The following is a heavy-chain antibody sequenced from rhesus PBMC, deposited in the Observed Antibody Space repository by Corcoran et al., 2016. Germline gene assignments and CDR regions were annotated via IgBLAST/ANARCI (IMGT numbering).Heavy chain of an antibody. CDR1: GGSISSGYYY. J-gene: IGHJ4*01. V-gene: IGHV4-122*02. CDR2: ITYSGTT. Sequence: QVQLQESGPGLVKPSETLSLTCAVSGGSISSGYYYWSWLRPPPGKGLEWIGYITYSGTTSYNPSLKSRVTISRDTSKNQFSLKLSSVTAADTAVYYCARYSPGDYWGQGVLVTVSS. CDR3: ARYSPGDY.